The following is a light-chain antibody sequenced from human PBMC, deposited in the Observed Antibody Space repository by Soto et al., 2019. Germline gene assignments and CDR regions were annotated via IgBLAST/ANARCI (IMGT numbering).Light chain of an antibody. J-gene: IGKJ1*01. CDR1: QSISSW. CDR2: KAS. CDR3: QHYNSYSEA. V-gene: IGKV1-5*03. Sequence: DIQMTQSPSTLSASVGDRVTITCRASQSISSWLAWYQQKPGKAPKVLIYKASTLKSGVPSRFSGSGSGTEFTVTISSLQPDDFATYYCQHYNSYSEAFGQGNKVELK.